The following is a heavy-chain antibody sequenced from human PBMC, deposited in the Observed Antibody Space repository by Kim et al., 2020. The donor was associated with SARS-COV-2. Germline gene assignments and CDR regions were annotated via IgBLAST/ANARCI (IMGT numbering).Heavy chain of an antibody. CDR3: ARSGMDV. Sequence: PSAGNTSYAQKFQGRVTMTRDTSTSTVYMELSSQRSEDTAVYYCARSGMDVWGQGTTVTVSS. V-gene: IGHV1-46*01. J-gene: IGHJ6*02. CDR2: PSAGNT.